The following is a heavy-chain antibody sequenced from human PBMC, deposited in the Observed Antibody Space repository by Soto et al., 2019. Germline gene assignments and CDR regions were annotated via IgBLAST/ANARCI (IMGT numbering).Heavy chain of an antibody. CDR3: ARGRAVGATFDY. CDR1: GFTFSSYG. D-gene: IGHD1-26*01. Sequence: QVQLVESGGGVVQPGRSLRLSCAASGFTFSSYGMHWVRQAPGKGLEWVAVIWYDGSNKYYADSVKGRFTISRDNSKNTLYLQMNSLRAEDTAVYYCARGRAVGATFDYWGQGTLVTVSS. V-gene: IGHV3-33*01. J-gene: IGHJ4*02. CDR2: IWYDGSNK.